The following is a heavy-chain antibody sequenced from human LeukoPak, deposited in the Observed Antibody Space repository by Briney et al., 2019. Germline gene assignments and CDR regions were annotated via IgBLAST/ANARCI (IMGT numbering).Heavy chain of an antibody. V-gene: IGHV3-74*03. Sequence: GGSLRLSWAASGFTFDIIWLHWVRQPPGKGLVWVARITRDGSSTTYAESVKGRFSISRDNATNTLYLQMNSLRAEDTAVYYCARDWYHAIDYWGQGTLVTVSS. CDR2: ITRDGSST. J-gene: IGHJ4*02. CDR1: GFTFDIIW. CDR3: ARDWYHAIDY. D-gene: IGHD2-2*01.